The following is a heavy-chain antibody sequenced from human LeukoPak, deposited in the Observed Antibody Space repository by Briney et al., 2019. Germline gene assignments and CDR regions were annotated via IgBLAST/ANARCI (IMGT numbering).Heavy chain of an antibody. V-gene: IGHV1-69*13. CDR2: IIPIFGTA. CDR3: ARGIADYGDHYYYYMDV. J-gene: IGHJ6*03. Sequence: ASVKVSCKASGGTFSSYAISWVRQAPGQGLEWMGGIIPIFGTANYAQKFQGRVTITADESTSTAYMELSSLRSEDTAVYYCARGIADYGDHYYYYMDVWGKGTTVTVSS. D-gene: IGHD4-17*01. CDR1: GGTFSSYA.